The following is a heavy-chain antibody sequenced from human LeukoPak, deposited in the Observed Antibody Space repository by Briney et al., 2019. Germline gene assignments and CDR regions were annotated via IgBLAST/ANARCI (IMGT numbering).Heavy chain of an antibody. Sequence: GGSLRLSCAASGFTFSNAWMSWVRQAPGKGLEWVGRIKSKTDGGTTDYAAPVKGRSTISRDDSKNTLYLQMNSLKTEDTAVYYCTTGPYYYDSSEPFDYWGQGTLVTVSS. CDR1: GFTFSNAW. CDR2: IKSKTDGGTT. J-gene: IGHJ4*02. D-gene: IGHD3-22*01. CDR3: TTGPYYYDSSEPFDY. V-gene: IGHV3-15*01.